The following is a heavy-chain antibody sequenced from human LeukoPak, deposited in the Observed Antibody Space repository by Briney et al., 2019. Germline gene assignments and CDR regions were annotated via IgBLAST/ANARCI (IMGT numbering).Heavy chain of an antibody. J-gene: IGHJ6*02. Sequence: GGSLRLSCAASGFTFSSYAMHWVRQAPGKGLEWVAVISYDGSNKCYAESVKGRFTISRDNPKNTLYLQMNSLRPEDTAVYYCARDRARFNYYGSGPLRDYYYYGMDVWGQGTTVTVSS. CDR1: GFTFSSYA. V-gene: IGHV3-30-3*01. D-gene: IGHD3-10*01. CDR3: ARDRARFNYYGSGPLRDYYYYGMDV. CDR2: ISYDGSNK.